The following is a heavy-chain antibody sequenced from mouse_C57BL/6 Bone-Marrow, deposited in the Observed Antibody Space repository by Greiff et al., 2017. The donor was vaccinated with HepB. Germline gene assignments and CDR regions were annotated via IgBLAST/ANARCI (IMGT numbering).Heavy chain of an antibody. CDR3: ARRGIYYGYDGTYWYFDV. V-gene: IGHV5-2*03. Sequence: EVMLVESGGGLVQPGESLKLSCESNEYEFPSHDMSWVRKTPEKRLELVAAINSDGGSTYYPDTMERRFIISRDNTKKTLYLQMSSLRSEDTALYYCARRGIYYGYDGTYWYFDVWGTGTTVTVSS. CDR2: INSDGGST. D-gene: IGHD2-2*01. CDR1: EYEFPSHD. J-gene: IGHJ1*03.